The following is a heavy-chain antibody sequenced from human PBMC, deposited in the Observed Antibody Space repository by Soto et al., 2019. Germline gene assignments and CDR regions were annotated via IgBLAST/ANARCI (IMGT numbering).Heavy chain of an antibody. CDR3: ARGGRDGFDI. Sequence: QVQLQESGPGLVKPSETLSLTCNVSGGSISTFYWNWIRQSAEKGLEWIGRVYITGSTNYHPSLKSRVTMSVDTSKIQFSLKMSSVTAADTAVYYCARGGRDGFDIWGQGTRVTVSS. J-gene: IGHJ3*02. V-gene: IGHV4-4*07. CDR1: GGSISTFY. CDR2: VYITGST.